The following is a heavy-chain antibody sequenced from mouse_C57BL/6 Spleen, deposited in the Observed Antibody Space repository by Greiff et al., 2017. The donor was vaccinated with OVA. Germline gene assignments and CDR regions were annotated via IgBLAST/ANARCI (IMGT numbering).Heavy chain of an antibody. Sequence: LVESGAELARPGASVKLSCKASGYTFTSYGISWVKQRTGQGLEWIGEIYPRSGNTYYNEKFKGKATLTADKSSSTAYMEPRSLTSEDSAVYFCAKRGFTTVFYFDVWGTGTTVTVSS. CDR1: GYTFTSYG. CDR2: IYPRSGNT. J-gene: IGHJ1*03. CDR3: AKRGFTTVFYFDV. D-gene: IGHD1-1*01. V-gene: IGHV1-81*01.